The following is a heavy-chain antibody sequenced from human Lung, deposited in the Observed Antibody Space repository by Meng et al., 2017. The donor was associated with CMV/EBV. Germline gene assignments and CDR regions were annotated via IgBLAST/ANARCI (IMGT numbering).Heavy chain of an antibody. CDR2: IYYSGST. D-gene: IGHD3-10*01. CDR1: GGSFSTYY. J-gene: IGHJ3*02. Sequence: SXTXSLXCTVSGGSFSTYYWSWIRQPPGKGLEWIGYIYYSGSTSYNPSLKSRVTISVDTSKNQFSLKLTSVTAADTAVYYCARPMIRGPYDGFHIWGQGTXVTGSS. V-gene: IGHV4-59*01. CDR3: ARPMIRGPYDGFHI.